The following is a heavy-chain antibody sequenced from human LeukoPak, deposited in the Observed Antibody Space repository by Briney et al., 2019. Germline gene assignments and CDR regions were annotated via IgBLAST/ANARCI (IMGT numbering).Heavy chain of an antibody. J-gene: IGHJ6*03. CDR1: GFTFSDYY. V-gene: IGHV3-11*04. CDR3: ARDPKHYHYYYYMDV. Sequence: GGSLRLSCAASGFTFSDYYMSWIRQAPGKGLEWVSYISSSGSTIYYADSVMGRFTISRDNAKNSLHLQMNSLRAEDTAVYYCARDPKHYHYYYYMDVWGKGTTVTVSS. CDR2: ISSSGSTI.